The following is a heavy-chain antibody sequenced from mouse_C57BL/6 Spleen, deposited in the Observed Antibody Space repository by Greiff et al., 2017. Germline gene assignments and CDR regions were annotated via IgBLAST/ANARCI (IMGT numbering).Heavy chain of an antibody. CDR1: GFNIKNTY. V-gene: IGHV14-3*01. Sequence: VQLQQSVAELVRPGASVKLSCTASGFNIKNTYMHWVKQRPEQGLEWIGRIDPANGNTKYAPKFQGKATITADTSSNTAYLQLSSLTSEDTAIYYGAVYYDYDAGGGFDYGGQGTTLTVSS. D-gene: IGHD2-4*01. CDR2: IDPANGNT. J-gene: IGHJ2*01. CDR3: AVYYDYDAGGGFDY.